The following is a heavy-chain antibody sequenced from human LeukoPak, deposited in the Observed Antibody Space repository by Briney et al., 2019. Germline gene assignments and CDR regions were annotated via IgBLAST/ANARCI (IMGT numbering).Heavy chain of an antibody. J-gene: IGHJ6*02. CDR2: ISAYNGNT. CDR3: ASSGGTLYYYYGMDV. Sequence: ASVKVSCKASGYTFTSYGISWVRQAPGPGLEWMGWISAYNGNTNYSQKLQGRVTMTTDTSTSTAYMELRSLRSDDTAVYYCASSGGTLYYYYGMDVWGQGTTVTVSS. CDR1: GYTFTSYG. V-gene: IGHV1-18*01. D-gene: IGHD3-16*01.